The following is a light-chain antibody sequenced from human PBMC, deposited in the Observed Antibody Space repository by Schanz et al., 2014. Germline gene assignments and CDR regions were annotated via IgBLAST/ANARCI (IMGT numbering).Light chain of an antibody. J-gene: IGKJ1*01. V-gene: IGKV1-5*01. CDR1: QSISGW. Sequence: DIQMTQSPSSLSASVGDRVTITCRASQSISGWLAWYQQKPGKAPKLLIYDASRLESGVPSRFSGSGSGTEFTLTISSLQPDDFVTYYCQQYNSYWWTFGQGTKVEIK. CDR3: QQYNSYWWT. CDR2: DAS.